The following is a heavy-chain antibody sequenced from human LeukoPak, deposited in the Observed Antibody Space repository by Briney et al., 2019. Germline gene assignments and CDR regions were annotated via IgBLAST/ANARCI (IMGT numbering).Heavy chain of an antibody. D-gene: IGHD3-9*01. J-gene: IGHJ4*02. Sequence: GSLRLSCAASGFTFSSYWMHWVRQAPGKGLVWVSRINSDGSSTSYADSVKGRFTISRDNAKNTLYLQMNSLRAEDTAVYYCARTTMFSDILSLWGQGTLVTVSS. V-gene: IGHV3-74*01. CDR1: GFTFSSYW. CDR2: INSDGSST. CDR3: ARTTMFSDILSL.